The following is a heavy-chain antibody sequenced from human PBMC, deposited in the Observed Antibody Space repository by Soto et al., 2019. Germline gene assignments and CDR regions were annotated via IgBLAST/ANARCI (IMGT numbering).Heavy chain of an antibody. J-gene: IGHJ3*02. Sequence: GESLRLSCAASGFTFSDYYMSWIRQAPGKGLEWVSYISSSGSTIYYADSVKGRFTISRDNAKNSLYLQMNSLRAEDTAVYYCARAPGSTWYGNDAFDIWGQGTMVTVSS. CDR2: ISSSGSTI. CDR1: GFTFSDYY. V-gene: IGHV3-11*01. D-gene: IGHD2-15*01. CDR3: ARAPGSTWYGNDAFDI.